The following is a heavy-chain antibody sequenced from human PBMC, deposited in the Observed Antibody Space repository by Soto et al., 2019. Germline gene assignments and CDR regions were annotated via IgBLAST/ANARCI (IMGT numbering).Heavy chain of an antibody. J-gene: IGHJ4*02. CDR3: AKDLLWGTVTTSDY. V-gene: IGHV3-30*18. CDR1: GFTFSIYG. D-gene: IGHD4-17*01. Sequence: QVQLVESGGGVVQPGRSLRLSCAASGFTFSIYGMHWVRQAPGKGLEWVAVISYDGSNKYYADSVKGRFTISRDNSKNTLYLQMNSLRAEDTVVYYCAKDLLWGTVTTSDYWGQGTLVTVSS. CDR2: ISYDGSNK.